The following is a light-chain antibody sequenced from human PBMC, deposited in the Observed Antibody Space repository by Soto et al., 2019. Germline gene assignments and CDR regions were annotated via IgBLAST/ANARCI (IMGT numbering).Light chain of an antibody. CDR2: DVS. J-gene: IGKJ4*01. CDR3: QQRSDWPT. CDR1: QSVGDY. V-gene: IGKV3-11*01. Sequence: ETVLTQSPATLSLSPGERATLSCRASQSVGDYLAWYQQKPGQAPRLLIYDVSNRATGLPDRFSGSGSATDFTRTINSLEPEDFAFYYCQQRSDWPTFGGGTKVEIK.